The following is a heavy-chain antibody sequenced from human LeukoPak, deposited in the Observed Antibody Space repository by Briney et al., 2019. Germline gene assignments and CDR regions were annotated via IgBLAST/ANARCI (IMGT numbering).Heavy chain of an antibody. Sequence: GGSLRLSCAASGFTFSSYAMTWVRQAPGKGLEWVSAISGSGGSTYYADSVKGRFTISRDNAKNSLYLQMNSLRAEDTAVYYCARADDYSNYWFDPWGQGTLVTVSS. CDR3: ARADDYSNYWFDP. CDR1: GFTFSSYA. V-gene: IGHV3-23*01. J-gene: IGHJ5*02. D-gene: IGHD4-11*01. CDR2: ISGSGGST.